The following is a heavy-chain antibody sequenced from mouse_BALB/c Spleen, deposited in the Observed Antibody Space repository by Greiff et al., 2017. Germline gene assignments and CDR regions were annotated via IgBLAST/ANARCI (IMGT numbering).Heavy chain of an antibody. D-gene: IGHD2-14*01. Sequence: EVKLVESGPGLVKPSQSLSLTCTVTGYSITSDYAWNWIRQFPGNKLEWMGYISYSGSTSYNPSLKSRISITRDTSKNQFFLQLNSVTTEDTATYYCARSHYRYFAYWGQGTLVTVSA. CDR2: ISYSGST. V-gene: IGHV3-2*02. CDR1: GYSITSDYA. J-gene: IGHJ3*01. CDR3: ARSHYRYFAY.